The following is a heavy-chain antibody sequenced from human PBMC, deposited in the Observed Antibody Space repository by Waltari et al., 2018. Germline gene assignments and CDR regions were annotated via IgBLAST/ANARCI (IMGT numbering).Heavy chain of an antibody. CDR3: ARDPHYSNFDY. D-gene: IGHD4-4*01. V-gene: IGHV3-7*01. Sequence: EVHLVESGGGLVQPGGSLRLSCAACGFTFSTYWMTWVRQAPGKGLEWLANIKGDGSQKNYVDSVKGRFTISRDTANNSLYLQMNSLRAEDTAVYYCARDPHYSNFDYWGQGTLVTVSS. CDR2: IKGDGSQK. J-gene: IGHJ4*02. CDR1: GFTFSTYW.